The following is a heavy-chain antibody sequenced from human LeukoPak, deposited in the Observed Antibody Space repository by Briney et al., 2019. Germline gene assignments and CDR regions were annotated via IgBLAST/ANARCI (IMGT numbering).Heavy chain of an antibody. J-gene: IGHJ3*02. CDR2: IYYSGST. CDR1: GGSISSYY. V-gene: IGHV4-59*08. Sequence: PSETLSLTCTVSGGSISSYYWGWIRQPPGKGLEWIGYIYYSGSTNYNPSLKSRVTISVDTSKNQFSLKLSSVTAADTAVYYCARRGCSGGSCRADAFDIWGQGTMVTVSS. CDR3: ARRGCSGGSCRADAFDI. D-gene: IGHD2-15*01.